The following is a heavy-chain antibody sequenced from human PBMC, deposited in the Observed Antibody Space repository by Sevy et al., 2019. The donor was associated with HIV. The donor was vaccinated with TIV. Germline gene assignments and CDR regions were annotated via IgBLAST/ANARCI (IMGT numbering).Heavy chain of an antibody. Sequence: GGSLRLSCAASGFTFSNAWMSWVRQAPGKGLEWVGRIKSKTDGGTTDYAAPVKGRFTISIDDSKNTLYLQMNSLKTEDTAVYYCTTLPSIVGATILSDYYYYYYMDVWGKGTTVTVSS. D-gene: IGHD1-26*01. CDR3: TTLPSIVGATILSDYYYYYYMDV. CDR2: IKSKTDGGTT. V-gene: IGHV3-15*01. CDR1: GFTFSNAW. J-gene: IGHJ6*03.